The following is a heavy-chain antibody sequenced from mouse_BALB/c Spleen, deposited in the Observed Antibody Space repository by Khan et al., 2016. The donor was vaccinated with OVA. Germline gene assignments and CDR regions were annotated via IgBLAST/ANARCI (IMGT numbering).Heavy chain of an antibody. CDR2: INPNTGYT. CDR1: GYTFTTYW. V-gene: IGHV1-7*01. Sequence: VQLQQSGAELAKPGASVKMSCKASGYTFTTYWMHWVKQRPGQGLEWIGYINPNTGYTDYNETFKDRATLSADRSSSTAYMQLSSLTSEDSAVYYGTRERIDYWGQGTTLTVSS. J-gene: IGHJ2*01. CDR3: TRERIDY.